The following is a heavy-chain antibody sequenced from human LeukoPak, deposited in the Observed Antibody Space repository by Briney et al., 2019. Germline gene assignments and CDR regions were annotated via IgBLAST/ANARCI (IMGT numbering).Heavy chain of an antibody. J-gene: IGHJ4*02. Sequence: GGSLRLSCAASEFTVSSNYMSWVRQAPGKGLEWVSVIYSGGSTYYADSVKGRFTISRDNSKNTLYLQMNSLRAEDTAVYYCARGLTLGSGGFDYWGQGTPVTVSS. CDR1: EFTVSSNY. D-gene: IGHD3-10*01. CDR2: IYSGGST. CDR3: ARGLTLGSGGFDY. V-gene: IGHV3-66*01.